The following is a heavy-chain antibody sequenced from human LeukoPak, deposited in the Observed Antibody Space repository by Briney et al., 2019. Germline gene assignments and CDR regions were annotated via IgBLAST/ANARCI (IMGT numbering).Heavy chain of an antibody. CDR3: PRDTSDNWNYY. D-gene: IGHD1-7*01. J-gene: IGHJ4*02. CDR2: IYHSGST. CDR1: GYSISSGYY. Sequence: SETLSLTCTVSGYSISSGYYWGWIRQPPGKGLEWIGSIYHSGSTYYNPSLKSRVTISVDTSKNQFSLKLSSVTAADTAVYYCPRDTSDNWNYYWGQGTLVTVSS. V-gene: IGHV4-38-2*02.